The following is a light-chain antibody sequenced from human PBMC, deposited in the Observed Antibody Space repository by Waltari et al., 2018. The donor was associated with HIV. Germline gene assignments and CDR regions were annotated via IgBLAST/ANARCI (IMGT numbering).Light chain of an antibody. CDR2: DNN. Sequence: QAVLTQPPSVSAAPGQKVTISCSGSSPNIGHNYVSWYQQFPGKPPKVPIYDNNKRPPGVPDRFSGSRSGTSATLGVAGLQTGDEADYYCGTWDTSLSAGVFGGGTKLTVL. V-gene: IGLV1-51*01. J-gene: IGLJ3*02. CDR1: SPNIGHNY. CDR3: GTWDTSLSAGV.